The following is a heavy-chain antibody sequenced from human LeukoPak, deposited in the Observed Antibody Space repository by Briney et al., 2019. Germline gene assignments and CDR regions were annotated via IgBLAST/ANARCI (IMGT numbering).Heavy chain of an antibody. CDR1: GYTFTSYD. J-gene: IGHJ4*02. Sequence: ASVKVSCKASGYTFTSYDINWVRQATGQGLEWMRWMNPNSGNTGYAQKFQGRVTITRNTSKSTAYMELSSLRSEDTAVYYCARSGHRRYYYASGPDYWGQGTRVTVSS. CDR3: ARSGHRRYYYASGPDY. CDR2: MNPNSGNT. D-gene: IGHD3-10*01. V-gene: IGHV1-8*03.